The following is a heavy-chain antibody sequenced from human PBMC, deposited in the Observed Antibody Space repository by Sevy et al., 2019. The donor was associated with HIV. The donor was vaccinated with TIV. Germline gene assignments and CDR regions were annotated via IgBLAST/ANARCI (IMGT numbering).Heavy chain of an antibody. Sequence: GGSLRLSCAASGFTFSNAWMSWVRQAPGKGLEWVGRIKSKTDGGTTDYAAPVKGRFTISRDDSKNTLYLQMNSLKTEDTAVHYCTTFYDSSGYYYVGNAFDIWGQGTMVTVSS. CDR2: IKSKTDGGTT. J-gene: IGHJ3*02. D-gene: IGHD3-22*01. CDR1: GFTFSNAW. CDR3: TTFYDSSGYYYVGNAFDI. V-gene: IGHV3-15*01.